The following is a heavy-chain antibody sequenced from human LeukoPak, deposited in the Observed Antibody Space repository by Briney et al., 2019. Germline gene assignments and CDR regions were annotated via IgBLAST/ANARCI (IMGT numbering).Heavy chain of an antibody. CDR1: GFTFSSYW. J-gene: IGHJ4*02. CDR3: ARGVYSYGYPFDY. CDR2: INSDGSST. D-gene: IGHD5-18*01. Sequence: PGGSLRLSCAASGFTFSSYWMHWVRQAPGKGLVWVSRINSDGSSTSYADSVKGRFTISRDNAKNTLYLQMNSLRAEDTAVYYCARGVYSYGYPFDYWGQGTLVTVSS. V-gene: IGHV3-74*01.